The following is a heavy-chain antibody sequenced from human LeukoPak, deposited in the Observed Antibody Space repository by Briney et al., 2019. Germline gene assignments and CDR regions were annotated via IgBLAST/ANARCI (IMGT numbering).Heavy chain of an antibody. V-gene: IGHV4-59*08. CDR2: IYYSGST. J-gene: IGHJ6*02. CDR3: VRGIDSAHGLDV. Sequence: SETLSLTCTVSGGSISSCYRTWIRQPPGKGLEWIGYIYYSGSTNYNPSLKSRVTISVDTSKNQFSLKLSSVTAADTAVYYCVRGIDSAHGLDVWGQGTTVTVSS. CDR1: GGSISSCY. D-gene: IGHD2-21*01.